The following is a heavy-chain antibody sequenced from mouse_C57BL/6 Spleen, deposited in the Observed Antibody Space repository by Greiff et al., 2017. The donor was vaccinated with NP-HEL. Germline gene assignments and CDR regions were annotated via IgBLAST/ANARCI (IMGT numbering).Heavy chain of an antibody. D-gene: IGHD2-3*01. CDR3: ASYDGYYDWFAY. V-gene: IGHV2-2*01. Sequence: QVQLQQSGPGLVQPSQSLSITCTVSGFSLNSYGVHWVRQSPGKGLEWLGVIWSGGSTDYNAAFISRLSISKDNSNSQTFFKMNCLQADDTAIYYCASYDGYYDWFAYWGQGTLVTVSA. J-gene: IGHJ3*01. CDR1: GFSLNSYG. CDR2: IWSGGST.